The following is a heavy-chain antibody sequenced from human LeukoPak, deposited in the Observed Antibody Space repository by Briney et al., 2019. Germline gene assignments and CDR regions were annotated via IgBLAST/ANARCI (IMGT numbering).Heavy chain of an antibody. J-gene: IGHJ4*02. CDR1: GFTFSSYA. CDR2: ISYDGSNK. Sequence: GRSLRLSCAASGFTFSSYAMHWVRQAPGKGLEWVAVISYDGSNKYYADSVKGRFTISRDNSKNTLYLQMSSLRAEDTAVYYCARDQSNLAAAGGDYWGQGTLVTVSS. D-gene: IGHD6-13*01. CDR3: ARDQSNLAAAGGDY. V-gene: IGHV3-30-3*01.